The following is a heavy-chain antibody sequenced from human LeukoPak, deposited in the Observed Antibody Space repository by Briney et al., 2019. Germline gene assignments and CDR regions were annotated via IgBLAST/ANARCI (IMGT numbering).Heavy chain of an antibody. CDR2: INPSGHGA. CDR1: VYTFSSYY. J-gene: IGHJ4*02. CDR3: ARTKVGAARGYGFDF. Sequence: GASVNVSCKTSVYTFSSYYIHWVRQAPGEGLEWMGIINPSGHGATYAQKFQGRVTMTMDTSTSTVYMDLSSLRSEDTAVYYCARTKVGAARGYGFDFWGQGTLVTVSS. D-gene: IGHD1-26*01. V-gene: IGHV1-46*01.